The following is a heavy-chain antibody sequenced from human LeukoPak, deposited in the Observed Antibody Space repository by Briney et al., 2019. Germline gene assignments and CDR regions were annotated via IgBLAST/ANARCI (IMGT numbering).Heavy chain of an antibody. CDR3: ARWAGGEFDP. CDR1: GGSISSSSYY. CDR2: IYYSGST. D-gene: IGHD1-26*01. Sequence: SETLSLTCTVSGGSISSSSYYWGWIRQPPGKGLEWIGSIYYSGSTYYNPSLKSRVTISVDTSKNQFSLKLSSVTAADTAVYYCARWAGGEFDPWGQGTLVTVSS. J-gene: IGHJ5*02. V-gene: IGHV4-39*07.